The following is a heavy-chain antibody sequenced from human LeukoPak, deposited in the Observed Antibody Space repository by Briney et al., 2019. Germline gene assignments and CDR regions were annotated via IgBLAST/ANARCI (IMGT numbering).Heavy chain of an antibody. V-gene: IGHV4-61*08. D-gene: IGHD6-6*01. J-gene: IGHJ3*02. Sequence: PSQTLSLTCAVSGGSISSGGYSWSWIRQPPGKGLEWIGYIYYSGSTNYNPSLKSRVTISVDTSKNQFSLKLSSVTAADTAVYYCAREPPGIGSSEDAFDIWGQGTMVTVSS. CDR3: AREPPGIGSSEDAFDI. CDR2: IYYSGST. CDR1: GGSISSGGYS.